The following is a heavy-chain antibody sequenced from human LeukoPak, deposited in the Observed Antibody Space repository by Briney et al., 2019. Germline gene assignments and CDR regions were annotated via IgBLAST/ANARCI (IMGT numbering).Heavy chain of an antibody. CDR2: ISGSGGST. CDR1: GFTFSSYG. CDR3: ARAYYDILTGHEWIFDY. Sequence: GGTLRLSCAASGFTFSSYGMSWVRQAPGKGLEWVSAISGSGGSTYYADSVKGRFTISRDNSKNTLYLQMNSLRAEDTAVYYCARAYYDILTGHEWIFDYWGQGTLVTVSS. J-gene: IGHJ4*02. V-gene: IGHV3-23*01. D-gene: IGHD3-9*01.